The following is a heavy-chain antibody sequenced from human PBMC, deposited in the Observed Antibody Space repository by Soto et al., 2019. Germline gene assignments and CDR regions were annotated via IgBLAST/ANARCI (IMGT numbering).Heavy chain of an antibody. J-gene: IGHJ6*02. CDR2: IYYSGST. D-gene: IGHD2-15*01. V-gene: IGHV4-31*03. CDR3: ARERGYCSGGSCYPNYYYYYGMDV. CDR1: GGSISSGGYY. Sequence: SETLSLTCTVSGGSISSGGYYWSWIRQHPRKGLEWIGYIYYSGSTYYNPSLKSRVTISVDTSKNQFSLKLSSVTAADTAVYYCARERGYCSGGSCYPNYYYYYGMDVWGQGTTVTVSS.